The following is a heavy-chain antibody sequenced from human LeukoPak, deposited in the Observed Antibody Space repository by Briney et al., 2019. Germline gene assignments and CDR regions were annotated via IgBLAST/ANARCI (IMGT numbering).Heavy chain of an antibody. CDR1: GFTFSDYY. D-gene: IGHD6-19*01. CDR2: ISSSGSTI. Sequence: PGGSLRLSCAASGFTFSDYYMSWIRQAPGEGLEWVSYISSSGSTIYYADSVEGRFTISRDNAKNSLYLQMNSLRAEDTAVYDCARAPGSGSSPDYWGQGTLVTVSS. J-gene: IGHJ4*02. V-gene: IGHV3-11*01. CDR3: ARAPGSGSSPDY.